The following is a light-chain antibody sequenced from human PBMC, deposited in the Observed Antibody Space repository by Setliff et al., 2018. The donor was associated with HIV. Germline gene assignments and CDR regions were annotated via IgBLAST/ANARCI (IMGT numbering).Light chain of an antibody. CDR2: GAS. CDR3: QQYGSSPYT. V-gene: IGKV3-20*01. Sequence: ELVLTQTPGTLSLSPGERATLSCRASQSVDRNYLAWYQHKPGQAPRLLIYGASSRASGIPDNFSGSGSGTDFTLTISRLEPEDFAVYYCQQYGSSPYTFGQGTKVDIK. J-gene: IGKJ2*01. CDR1: QSVDRNY.